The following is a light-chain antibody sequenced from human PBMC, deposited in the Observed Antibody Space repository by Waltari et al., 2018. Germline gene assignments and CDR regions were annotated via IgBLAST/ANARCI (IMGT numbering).Light chain of an antibody. CDR2: TKN. Sequence: QSVLTQPPSASGTPGQRVTISCSGSSSNIGSNIVNWYQQLPGTAPKLLIYTKNQRPAGVPDRFSGSKSGTSPSLAISGLQSEDEADYHCAAWDDSLTAWVFGGGTKLTVL. J-gene: IGLJ3*02. V-gene: IGLV1-44*01. CDR1: SSNIGSNI. CDR3: AAWDDSLTAWV.